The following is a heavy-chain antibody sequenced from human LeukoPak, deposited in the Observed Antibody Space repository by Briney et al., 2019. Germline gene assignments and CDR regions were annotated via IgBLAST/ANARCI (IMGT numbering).Heavy chain of an antibody. CDR2: INTDGRSI. D-gene: IGHD3-10*01. V-gene: IGHV3-74*01. Sequence: GGSLRLSCAASGFTFSSYWMHWVRQAPGKGLVWVSRINTDGRSISYGDSVKGRFTISRDNAKNTVYLQMDSLRVEDTAVYYCARDRDSGSSYSPLTLGYWGQGTLVTVSS. J-gene: IGHJ4*02. CDR3: ARDRDSGSSYSPLTLGY. CDR1: GFTFSSYW.